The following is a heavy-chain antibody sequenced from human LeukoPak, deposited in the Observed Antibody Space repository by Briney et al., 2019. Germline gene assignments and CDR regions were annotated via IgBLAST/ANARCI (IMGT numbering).Heavy chain of an antibody. J-gene: IGHJ4*02. CDR2: IYSGGST. CDR3: ARDGGYSYGRYFDY. D-gene: IGHD5-18*01. Sequence: PGGSLRLSCAASGFTVSSNYMSWVRQAPGKGLEWVSVIYSGGSTYYADSAKGRFTISRDNSKNTLYLQMNSLRAEDTAVYYCARDGGYSYGRYFDYWGQGTLVTVSS. V-gene: IGHV3-66*01. CDR1: GFTVSSNY.